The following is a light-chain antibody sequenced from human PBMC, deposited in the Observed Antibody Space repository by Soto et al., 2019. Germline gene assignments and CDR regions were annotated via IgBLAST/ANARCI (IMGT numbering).Light chain of an antibody. V-gene: IGKV1-39*01. CDR1: QSISSY. Sequence: DIQMTQSPSSLSASVGDRVTITCRASQSISSYLNWYQQKPGKAPKIVIYAASSLQSGVPSRFSGSGSGTDFTLTITSLQPEDFASYYCQQSYSTPLTFGGGTKVEIK. CDR3: QQSYSTPLT. CDR2: AAS. J-gene: IGKJ4*01.